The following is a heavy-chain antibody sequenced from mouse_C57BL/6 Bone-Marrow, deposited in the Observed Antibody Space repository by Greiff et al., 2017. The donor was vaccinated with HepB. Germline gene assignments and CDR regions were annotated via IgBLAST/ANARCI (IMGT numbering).Heavy chain of an antibody. Sequence: QVHVKQPGAELVKPGASVKLSCKASGYTFTSYWMHWVKQRPGRGLEWIGRIDPNSGGTKYNEKFKSKATLTVDKPSSTAYMQLSSLTSEDSAVYYCASRDGSSPYWYFDVWGTGTTVTVSS. J-gene: IGHJ1*03. CDR2: IDPNSGGT. D-gene: IGHD1-1*01. CDR3: ASRDGSSPYWYFDV. V-gene: IGHV1-72*01. CDR1: GYTFTSYW.